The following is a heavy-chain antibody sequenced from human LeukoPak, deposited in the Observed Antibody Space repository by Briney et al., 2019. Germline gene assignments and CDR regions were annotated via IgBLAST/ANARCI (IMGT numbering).Heavy chain of an antibody. D-gene: IGHD6-13*01. CDR1: GYTFTSYG. CDR2: INAVNGNT. Sequence: ASVKVSCKASGYTFTSYGISWVRQAPGQGLEWVGWINAVNGNTKYSPKFQGRVSITRDTSASTAYMELSSLTSEDTAVYYCARGPRAAADDYWGQGTLVTVSS. V-gene: IGHV1-18*01. J-gene: IGHJ4*02. CDR3: ARGPRAAADDY.